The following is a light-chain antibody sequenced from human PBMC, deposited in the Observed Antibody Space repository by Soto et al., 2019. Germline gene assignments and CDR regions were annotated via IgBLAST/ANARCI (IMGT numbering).Light chain of an antibody. J-gene: IGLJ2*01. V-gene: IGLV1-40*01. CDR3: QSYDSSLSGVV. CDR2: GNS. Sequence: QSVLTQSPSVSGAPGQRVTISCTGSSSNIGAGYDVHWYQQLPGTAPKLLIYGNSNRSSGVPDRFSGSKSGTSASLAITGLQAEDEADYYCQSYDSSLSGVVFGGGTKLTVL. CDR1: SSNIGAGYD.